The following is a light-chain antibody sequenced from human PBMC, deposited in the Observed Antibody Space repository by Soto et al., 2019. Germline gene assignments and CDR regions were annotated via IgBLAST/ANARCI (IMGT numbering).Light chain of an antibody. CDR3: QQYNSYSRT. V-gene: IGKV1-5*03. J-gene: IGKJ1*01. Sequence: DIQMTQSPSTPSASVGDRVAITCRAGQSISTYLAWYQQKPGKAPKLLIYKASSLESGVPSRFSGSGSGTEFTLTISSLQPDDFATYYCQQYNSYSRTFGQGTKVDI. CDR2: KAS. CDR1: QSISTY.